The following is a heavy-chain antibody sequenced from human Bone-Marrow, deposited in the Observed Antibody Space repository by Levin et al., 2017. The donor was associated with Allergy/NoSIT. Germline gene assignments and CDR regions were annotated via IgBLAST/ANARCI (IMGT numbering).Heavy chain of an antibody. Sequence: GESLKISCEASGFTFSAYTMHWVRQAPGKGLEWVALISHSGSTQYYADSLKDRVSISRDNSKNTIYLQMSGLRSEDSAIFYCARDLGYSSSSDYNFYGVDVWGQGTTVTISS. V-gene: IGHV3-30-3*01. CDR3: ARDLGYSSSSDYNFYGVDV. J-gene: IGHJ6*02. CDR1: GFTFSAYT. CDR2: ISHSGSTQ. D-gene: IGHD2-15*01.